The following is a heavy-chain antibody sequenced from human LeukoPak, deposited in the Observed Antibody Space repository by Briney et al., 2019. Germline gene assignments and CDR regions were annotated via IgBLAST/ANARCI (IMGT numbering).Heavy chain of an antibody. V-gene: IGHV3-21*01. CDR3: ARDQISVATIVYYYIDV. J-gene: IGHJ6*03. CDR1: GFTFSNYK. Sequence: PGGSLRLSCAASGFTFSNYKMNWVRQAPGKGLEWVSSISSTSSYIYYADSVKGRFTISRDNAKNSLYLQMNSLRAEDTAVYYCARDQISVATIVYYYIDVWGKGTTVTISS. D-gene: IGHD5-12*01. CDR2: ISSTSSYI.